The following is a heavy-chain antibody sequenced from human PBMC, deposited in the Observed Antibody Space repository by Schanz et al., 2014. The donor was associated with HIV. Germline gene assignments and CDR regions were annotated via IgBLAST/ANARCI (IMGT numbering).Heavy chain of an antibody. J-gene: IGHJ4*02. Sequence: GQLVESGGGVVQPGRSLRLSCAASGFTFSRYWMTWVRQAPGKGLEWVANIKEDGSEKYHADSVKGRFTVSRDNAKNTLYLQMTTLRTEDTAVYYCAKPEYDSSGNSQSHFDYWGQGTLVTVSS. V-gene: IGHV3-7*03. D-gene: IGHD3-22*01. CDR3: AKPEYDSSGNSQSHFDY. CDR2: IKEDGSEK. CDR1: GFTFSRYW.